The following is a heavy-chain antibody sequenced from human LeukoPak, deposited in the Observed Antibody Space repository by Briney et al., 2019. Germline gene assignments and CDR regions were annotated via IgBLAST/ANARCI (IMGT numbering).Heavy chain of an antibody. J-gene: IGHJ4*02. Sequence: GGSLRLSCAASGFTFSSYWMNWVRQAPGKGLEWVSYISSSSSTIYYADSVKGRFTISRDNAKNSLYLQMNSLRDEDTAVYYCARAPASGSYGGDWDYWGQGTLVTVSS. CDR3: ARAPASGSYGGDWDY. V-gene: IGHV3-48*02. D-gene: IGHD1-26*01. CDR1: GFTFSSYW. CDR2: ISSSSSTI.